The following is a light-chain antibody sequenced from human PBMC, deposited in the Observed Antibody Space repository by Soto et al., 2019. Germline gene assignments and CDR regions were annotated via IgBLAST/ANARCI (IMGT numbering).Light chain of an antibody. Sequence: SALTQPASVSGSPGQSITISCTGTSSDVGSYNLVSWYQQHPGKAPKLMIYEGSKRPSGVSNRFPGSKSGNTASLTISGLQAEDEADYYCCSYAGSSWVFGGGTQLTVL. CDR1: SSDVGSYNL. J-gene: IGLJ3*02. V-gene: IGLV2-23*01. CDR2: EGS. CDR3: CSYAGSSWV.